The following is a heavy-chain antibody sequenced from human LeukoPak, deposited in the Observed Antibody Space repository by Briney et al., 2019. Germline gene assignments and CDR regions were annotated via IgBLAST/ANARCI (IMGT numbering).Heavy chain of an antibody. CDR2: ICNDGNNK. J-gene: IGHJ4*02. CDR3: ARDNSGSYSFVDY. CDR1: GFTFSSYG. V-gene: IGHV3-30*02. D-gene: IGHD3-10*01. Sequence: PGGSLRLSCEASGFTFSSYGMHWVRQAPGKGLERVARICNDGNNKYYTDSVKGRFTISRDNSKNTLYLQMNSLRAEDTAVYYCARDNSGSYSFVDYWGQGTLVTVSS.